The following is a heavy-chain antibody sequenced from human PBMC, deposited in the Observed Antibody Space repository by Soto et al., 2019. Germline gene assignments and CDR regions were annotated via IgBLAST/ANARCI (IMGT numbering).Heavy chain of an antibody. Sequence: GGSLRLSCAASGFIFSNYAMSWVRQAPGKGLEWVSVISGSGRGSYYADSVKGRFTVSRDNSKNTLSLQMNSLRVEDTAIYYCARDQAGTSWYEAPYNWFDPWGQGTLVTVSS. V-gene: IGHV3-23*01. CDR2: ISGSGRGS. J-gene: IGHJ5*02. CDR1: GFIFSNYA. CDR3: ARDQAGTSWYEAPYNWFDP. D-gene: IGHD6-13*01.